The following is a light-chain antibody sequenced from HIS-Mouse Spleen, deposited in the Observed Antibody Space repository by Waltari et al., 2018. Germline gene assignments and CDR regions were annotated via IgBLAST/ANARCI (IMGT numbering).Light chain of an antibody. J-gene: IGLJ2*01. Sequence: SYELTQPPSVSVSPGQTARNTCSGDALPKKYAYWYQQKSGQAPVLVIYEDSKRPPGIPERFSGSSSGTMATLTISGAQVEDEADYYCYSTDSSGNHRVFGGGTKLTVL. CDR2: EDS. CDR3: YSTDSSGNHRV. V-gene: IGLV3-10*01. CDR1: ALPKKY.